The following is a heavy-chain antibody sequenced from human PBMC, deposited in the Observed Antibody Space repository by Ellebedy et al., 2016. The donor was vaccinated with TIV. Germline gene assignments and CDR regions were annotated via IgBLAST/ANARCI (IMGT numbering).Heavy chain of an antibody. CDR2: IYHSGST. Sequence: SETLSLXXAVSGGSISSSNWWSWVRQPPGKGLEWIGEIYHSGSTNYNPSLKSRVTISVDKSKNQFSLKLSSVTAADTAVYYCARGPIGDIEWAFDLWGRGTLVTVSS. CDR1: GGSISSSNW. D-gene: IGHD2-15*01. J-gene: IGHJ2*01. CDR3: ARGPIGDIEWAFDL. V-gene: IGHV4-4*02.